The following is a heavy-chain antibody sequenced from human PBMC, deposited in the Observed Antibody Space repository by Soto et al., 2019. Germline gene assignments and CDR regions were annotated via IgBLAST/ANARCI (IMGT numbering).Heavy chain of an antibody. Sequence: QVQLVQSGAEVKKPGSSVKVSCKASGGTFSSYTISWVRQAPGQGLEWMGRIIPILGIANYAQKFQGRVTITADKSTSTAYMELSSLRSEDTAVYYCARLALHYYILTGKAGLDYWGQGTLVTVSS. D-gene: IGHD3-9*01. CDR1: GGTFSSYT. V-gene: IGHV1-69*02. CDR3: ARLALHYYILTGKAGLDY. J-gene: IGHJ4*02. CDR2: IIPILGIA.